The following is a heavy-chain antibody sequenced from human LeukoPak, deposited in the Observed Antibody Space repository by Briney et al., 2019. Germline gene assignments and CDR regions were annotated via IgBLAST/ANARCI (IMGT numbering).Heavy chain of an antibody. CDR3: ARDWVVTLLNWFDP. CDR2: IYYSGST. Sequence: SETLSLTCTVSGGSISSSSYYWGWIRQPPGKGLEWIGSIYYSGSTYYNPSLKSRVTISVDTSKNQFSLKLSSVTAADTAVYYCARDWVVTLLNWFDPWGQGTLVTVSS. CDR1: GGSISSSSYY. D-gene: IGHD3-22*01. V-gene: IGHV4-39*07. J-gene: IGHJ5*02.